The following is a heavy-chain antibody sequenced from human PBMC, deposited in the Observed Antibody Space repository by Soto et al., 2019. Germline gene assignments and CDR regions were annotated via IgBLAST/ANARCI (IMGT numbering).Heavy chain of an antibody. CDR2: ISGSGGST. J-gene: IGHJ5*02. D-gene: IGHD3-22*01. CDR3: AKRLGYYDSSGYPYNWFDP. CDR1: GFTFSDYG. V-gene: IGHV3-23*01. Sequence: PGGSLRLSCTASGFTFSDYGMSWVRQAPGKGLEWVSAISGSGGSTYSADSLKGRFTISRDNSKNTLYLQMNSLRAEDTAVYYCAKRLGYYDSSGYPYNWFDPWGQGTLVTVS.